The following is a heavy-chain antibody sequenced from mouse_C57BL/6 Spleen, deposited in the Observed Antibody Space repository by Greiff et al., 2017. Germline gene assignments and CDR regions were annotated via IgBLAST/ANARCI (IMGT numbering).Heavy chain of an antibody. Sequence: QVQLKQPGAELVKPGASVKMSCTASGYTFTSYWITWVKQRPGQGLEWIGDLYPGSGSTNYNEKFKSKATLTVDTSSSTADMQLNSLTSEDSAVYYCARWGNREYYYGCWGQGTTLAVAS. CDR2: LYPGSGST. CDR3: ARWGNREYYYGC. J-gene: IGHJ2*01. CDR1: GYTFTSYW. D-gene: IGHD2-1*01. V-gene: IGHV1-55*01.